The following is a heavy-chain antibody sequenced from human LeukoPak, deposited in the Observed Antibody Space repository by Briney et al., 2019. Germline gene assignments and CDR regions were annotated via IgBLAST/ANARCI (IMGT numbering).Heavy chain of an antibody. CDR3: ATSRGYSSSWYPYFDY. CDR1: GFTFSSYW. Sequence: GGSLRLSCAASGFTFSSYWMSWVRQAPGKGLEWVANIKQDGSEKYYVDSVKGRFTISRDNAENSLYLQMNSLRAEDTAVYYCATSRGYSSSWYPYFDYWGQGTLVTVSS. D-gene: IGHD6-13*01. CDR2: IKQDGSEK. J-gene: IGHJ4*02. V-gene: IGHV3-7*01.